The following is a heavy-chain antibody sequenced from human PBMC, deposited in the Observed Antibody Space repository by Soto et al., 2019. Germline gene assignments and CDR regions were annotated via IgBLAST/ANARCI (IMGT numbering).Heavy chain of an antibody. Sequence: GGSLRLSCAASGFTFSSYSMNWVRQAPGKGLEWVSYISSSSSTIYYADSVKGRFTISRDNAKNSLYLQMNSLRDEDTAGYYCARGGGIVLMVYAIRAFDIWGQGTMVTVSS. CDR1: GFTFSSYS. CDR3: ARGGGIVLMVYAIRAFDI. D-gene: IGHD2-8*01. J-gene: IGHJ3*02. CDR2: ISSSSSTI. V-gene: IGHV3-48*02.